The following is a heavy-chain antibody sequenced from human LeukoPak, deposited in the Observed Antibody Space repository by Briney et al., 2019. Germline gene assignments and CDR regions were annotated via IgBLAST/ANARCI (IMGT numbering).Heavy chain of an antibody. V-gene: IGHV3-21*01. CDR3: ARDLTIVEATTGDY. CDR1: GFTFSSYS. CDR2: ISSSSSYI. J-gene: IGHJ4*02. D-gene: IGHD1-26*01. Sequence: GGSLRLSCAASGFTFSSYSMNWVRQAPGKGLEWVSSISSSSSYIYYADSVKGRFTISRDNAKNSLYLQMNSLRAEDTAVYYCARDLTIVEATTGDYWGQGTLVTVSS.